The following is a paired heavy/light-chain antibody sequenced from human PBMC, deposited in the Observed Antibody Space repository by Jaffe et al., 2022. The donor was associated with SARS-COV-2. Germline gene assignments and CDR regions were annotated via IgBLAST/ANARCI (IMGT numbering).Light chain of an antibody. CDR3: QQLNSSGVT. Sequence: DIQLTQSPSFLSASVGDRVTITCRASQGISSYLAWYQQKPGKAPKLLIYAASTLQSGVPSRFSGSGSGTEFTLTISSLQPEDFATYYCQQLNSSGVTFGPGTKVDIK. CDR1: QGISSY. V-gene: IGKV1-9*01. J-gene: IGKJ3*01. CDR2: AAS.
Heavy chain of an antibody. CDR1: GGSISSSNW. CDR2: IYHSGST. CDR3: ARAGKAITIFGVVIHRHGGDRYFDL. V-gene: IGHV4-4*02. D-gene: IGHD3-3*01. J-gene: IGHJ2*01. Sequence: QVQLQESGPGLVKPSGTLSLTCAVSGGSISSSNWWSWVRQPPGKGLEWIGEIYHSGSTNYNPSLKSRVTISVDKSKNQFSLKLSSVTAADTAVYYCARAGKAITIFGVVIHRHGGDRYFDLWGRGTLVTVSS.